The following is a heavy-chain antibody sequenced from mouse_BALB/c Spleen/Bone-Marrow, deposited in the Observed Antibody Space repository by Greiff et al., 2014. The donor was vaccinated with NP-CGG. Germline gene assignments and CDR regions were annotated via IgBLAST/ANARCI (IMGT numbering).Heavy chain of an antibody. CDR1: CYIFTNYW. Sequence: SVKMSCKASCYIFTNYWMYWVKQRPGQGLEWIGYINPTTGYTEYNQKFKDKATVTADQSSSTAYRQRNSLTSEDAAVDYGARRGDSSGYEVAYGGQGTLVTVSA. CDR3: ARRGDSSGYEVAY. J-gene: IGHJ3*01. CDR2: INPTTGYT. V-gene: IGHV1-4*01. D-gene: IGHD3-2*01.